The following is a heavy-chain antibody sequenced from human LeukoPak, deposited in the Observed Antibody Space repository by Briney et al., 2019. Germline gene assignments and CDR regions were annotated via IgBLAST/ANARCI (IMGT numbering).Heavy chain of an antibody. Sequence: SETLSLTCTVSGGSISGYYWSWIRQPPGKGLEWIGYIYYSGSTNYNPSLKSRVTISVDTSKNQFSLKLSSVTAADTAVYYCARHGSSWYYFDYWGQGTLVTASS. CDR3: ARHGSSWYYFDY. V-gene: IGHV4-59*08. J-gene: IGHJ4*02. CDR1: GGSISGYY. D-gene: IGHD6-13*01. CDR2: IYYSGST.